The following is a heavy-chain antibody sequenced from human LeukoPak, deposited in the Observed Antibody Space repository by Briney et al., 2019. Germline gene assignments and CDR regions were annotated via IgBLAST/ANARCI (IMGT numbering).Heavy chain of an antibody. J-gene: IGHJ4*02. D-gene: IGHD6-19*01. CDR3: AKARYSSGWRTPPYYFDD. CDR1: GFTFSSYA. Sequence: GGSLRLSCAASGFTFSSYAMSWVRQAPGKGPEWVSAISGSGGSTYYADSVKGRFTISRDNSRNTLYLQMNSLRAEDTAVYYCAKARYSSGWRTPPYYFDDWGQGTLVTVSS. V-gene: IGHV3-23*01. CDR2: ISGSGGST.